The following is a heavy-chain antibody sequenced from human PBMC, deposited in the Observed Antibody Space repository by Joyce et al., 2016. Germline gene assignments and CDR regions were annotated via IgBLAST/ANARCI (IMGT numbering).Heavy chain of an antibody. CDR3: ARPQHYYETSGYYK. D-gene: IGHD3-22*01. V-gene: IGHV5-51*01. CDR1: ADSFISYW. J-gene: IGHJ4*02. CDR2: IYPGDADT. Sequence: ELQLVQSGAEVKKPGESLKISCKGSADSFISYWIARVRQPPGKGLEWMWIIYPGDADTGYSPSFQGHVTISAGKSISTAYLQWSSLKASDTAIYYCARPQHYYETSGYYKWGQGTLVTVSS.